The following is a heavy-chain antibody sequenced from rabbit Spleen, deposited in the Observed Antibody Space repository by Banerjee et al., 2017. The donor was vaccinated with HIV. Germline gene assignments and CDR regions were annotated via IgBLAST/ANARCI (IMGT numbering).Heavy chain of an antibody. Sequence: QSLEESGGGLVQPEGSLTLTCKASGFDLSSYYYMCWVRQAPGKGLEWFACIAAGSSGSTWNESWAKGRFTISKTSSTTVTLQMTSLTAADTATYFCERRGSGSSNGMDLWGQGTLVTVS. CDR1: GFDLSSYYY. CDR3: ERRGSGSSNGMDL. D-gene: IGHD1-1*01. CDR2: IAAGSSGST. J-gene: IGHJ6*01. V-gene: IGHV1S40*01.